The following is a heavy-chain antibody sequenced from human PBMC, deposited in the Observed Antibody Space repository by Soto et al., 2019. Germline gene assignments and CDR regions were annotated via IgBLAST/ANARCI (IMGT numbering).Heavy chain of an antibody. J-gene: IGHJ4*02. CDR2: ISGSGGRS. CDR3: AKAYFVWSSEQPYYFDY. CDR1: GFTFSNYA. Sequence: PGGSLRPSCAASGFTFSNYAMTWVRQGPGKGLEWVSGISGSGGRSYYADSVKGRFTISRDNSKSTLYLQMNSLRAEDTAVYYCAKAYFVWSSEQPYYFDYWGQGTLVTVSS. V-gene: IGHV3-23*01. D-gene: IGHD3-16*01.